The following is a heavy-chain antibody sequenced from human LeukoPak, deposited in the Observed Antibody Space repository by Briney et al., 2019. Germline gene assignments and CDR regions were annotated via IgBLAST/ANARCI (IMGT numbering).Heavy chain of an antibody. CDR3: ARDPPYCTNGVCYESDY. J-gene: IGHJ4*02. CDR1: GFTFSSYA. CDR2: ISGSGGST. Sequence: PGGSLRLSCAASGFTFSSYAMSWVRQAPGKGLEWVSAISGSGGSTYYADSVKGRFTISRDNSKNTLYLQMNSLRAEDTAVYYCARDPPYCTNGVCYESDYWGQGTLVTVSS. D-gene: IGHD2-8*01. V-gene: IGHV3-23*01.